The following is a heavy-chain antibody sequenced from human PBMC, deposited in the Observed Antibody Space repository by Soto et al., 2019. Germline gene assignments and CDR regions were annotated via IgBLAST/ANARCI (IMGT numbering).Heavy chain of an antibody. Sequence: GVSLRLSGAASGGTFGSYARRWVRQAPRQGLEWVSAISGSVGSTDYADRVERRCTISRDNSKNTLYLQLSSLRAEDTAVYYCAIYCSSTSCYVGRFDYWRQGTVDAVSS. CDR2: ISGSVGST. CDR1: GGTFGSYA. D-gene: IGHD2-2*01. CDR3: AIYCSSTSCYVGRFDY. J-gene: IGHJ4*02. V-gene: IGHV3-23*01.